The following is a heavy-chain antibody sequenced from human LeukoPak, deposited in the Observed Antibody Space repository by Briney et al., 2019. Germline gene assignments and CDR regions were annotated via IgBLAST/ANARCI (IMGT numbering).Heavy chain of an antibody. CDR1: GYTFTGYY. Sequence: ASVKVSCKASGYTFTGYYMHWVRQAPGQGLEWMGWINPNSGSTKYAQKFQDRVTMTRDTSITTAYMELSRLRSNDTAVYYCARYCSGGSCYPFDYWGQGTLVTVSS. J-gene: IGHJ4*02. CDR2: INPNSGST. V-gene: IGHV1-2*02. CDR3: ARYCSGGSCYPFDY. D-gene: IGHD2-15*01.